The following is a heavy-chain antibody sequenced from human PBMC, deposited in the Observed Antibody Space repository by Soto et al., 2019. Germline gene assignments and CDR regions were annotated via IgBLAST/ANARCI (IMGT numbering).Heavy chain of an antibody. Sequence: EVQLVESGGGLVQPGGSLRLSCAVSGFTFSSNSMNWVRQAPGKGLEWVSYINNSSSTILYADSVKGRFTISRDNAESSLFLQMNSLRADDTAVYYCARVTHSSGNDNWGQGTLVTVSA. D-gene: IGHD1-26*01. CDR1: GFTFSSNS. CDR2: INNSSSTI. V-gene: IGHV3-48*01. CDR3: ARVTHSSGNDN. J-gene: IGHJ4*02.